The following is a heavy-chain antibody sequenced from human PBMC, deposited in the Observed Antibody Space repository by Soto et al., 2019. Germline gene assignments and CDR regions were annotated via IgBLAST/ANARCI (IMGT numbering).Heavy chain of an antibody. CDR3: AKGDGDYEYFQH. V-gene: IGHV3-23*01. CDR2: ISGSGGST. Sequence: EVQLLESGGGLVQPGGSLRLSCAASGFTFSRYAMSWVRQAPGKGLEWVSAISGSGGSTYYADSVKGRFTISRDNSKNTLYLQMNTLRAEATAVYYCAKGDGDYEYFQHWGQGTLVTVSS. J-gene: IGHJ1*01. D-gene: IGHD4-17*01. CDR1: GFTFSRYA.